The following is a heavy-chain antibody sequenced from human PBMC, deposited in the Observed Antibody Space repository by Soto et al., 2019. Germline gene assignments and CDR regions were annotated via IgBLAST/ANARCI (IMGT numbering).Heavy chain of an antibody. CDR2: IYYSGST. V-gene: IGHV4-31*03. J-gene: IGHJ5*02. Sequence: QVQLQESGPGLVKPSQTLSLTCTVSGGSISSGGYYWSWIRQHPGKGLEWIGYIYYSGSTYYNPSLKSGVTIPVDTSKYQFSRKLSSVTAADTAVYYCARRSIAAAGWWFDPWGQGTLVTVSS. CDR1: GGSISSGGYY. CDR3: ARRSIAAAGWWFDP. D-gene: IGHD6-13*01.